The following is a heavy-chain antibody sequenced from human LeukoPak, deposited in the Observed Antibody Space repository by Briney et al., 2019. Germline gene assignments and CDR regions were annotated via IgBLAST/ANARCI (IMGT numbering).Heavy chain of an antibody. J-gene: IGHJ4*02. CDR2: ISGGGGST. CDR3: AKVGESGGVWKYYFDY. V-gene: IGHV3-23*01. D-gene: IGHD2-15*01. CDR1: GFTFSSYA. Sequence: GGSLRLSCAASGFTFSSYAMSWVRQAPGKGLEWVSGISGGGGSTYYADSVKGRFTISRDNSKNTLYLQMNSLRAKDTAVYYCAKVGESGGVWKYYFDYWGQGTLVTVSS.